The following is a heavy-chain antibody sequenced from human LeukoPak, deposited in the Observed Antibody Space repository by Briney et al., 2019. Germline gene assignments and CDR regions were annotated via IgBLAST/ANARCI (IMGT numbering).Heavy chain of an antibody. V-gene: IGHV3-11*01. Sequence: GGSLRPSCAASGFTFSDYYMSWIRQAPGKGLEWVSYISSSGSTIYYADSVKGRFTISRDNAKNSLYLQMNSLRAEDTAVYYCASNSGSYYVVPYYFDYWGQGTLVTVSS. CDR2: ISSSGSTI. D-gene: IGHD1-26*01. CDR3: ASNSGSYYVVPYYFDY. CDR1: GFTFSDYY. J-gene: IGHJ4*02.